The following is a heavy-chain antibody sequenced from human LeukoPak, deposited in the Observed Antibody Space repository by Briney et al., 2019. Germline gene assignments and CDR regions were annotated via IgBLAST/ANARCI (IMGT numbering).Heavy chain of an antibody. D-gene: IGHD3-10*01. J-gene: IGHJ4*02. V-gene: IGHV3-74*01. CDR3: ASDRVLGSGSLDN. Sequence: GGSLRLSCTASGFSFSDFWMHWVRQAPGKGLVWVSRIRGDGYDTNYADSVKGRFTISRDNAQNTLYLQMNSLRAEDTAVYYCASDRVLGSGSLDNWGQGTLVTVCS. CDR1: GFSFSDFW. CDR2: IRGDGYDT.